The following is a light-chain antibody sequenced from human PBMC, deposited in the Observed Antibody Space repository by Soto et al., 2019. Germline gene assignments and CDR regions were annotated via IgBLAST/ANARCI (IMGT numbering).Light chain of an antibody. Sequence: EIEMTQSPATLSVSPGERATPTCSASQSVSSNLAWYQQKPGQAPRLLIYGASTRATGIPARFSGSGSGTECTLTISRLQSEDFAVYYCQQYNNWPPLTFGGGTKVEIK. CDR2: GAS. V-gene: IGKV3-15*01. CDR1: QSVSSN. CDR3: QQYNNWPPLT. J-gene: IGKJ4*01.